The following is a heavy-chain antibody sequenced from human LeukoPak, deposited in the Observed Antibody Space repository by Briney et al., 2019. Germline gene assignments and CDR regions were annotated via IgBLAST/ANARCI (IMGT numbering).Heavy chain of an antibody. J-gene: IGHJ4*02. CDR2: ISSNGGST. CDR1: GFTFSSYA. CDR3: ARDPLEDYDFWSGSFDY. Sequence: QPGGSLRLSCAASGFTFSSYAMHWVRHAPGKGLEYVSAISSNGGSTYYANSVKGRFTISRDNSKNTLYLQMGSLRAEDMAVYYCARDPLEDYDFWSGSFDYWGQGTLVTVSS. V-gene: IGHV3-64*01. D-gene: IGHD3-3*01.